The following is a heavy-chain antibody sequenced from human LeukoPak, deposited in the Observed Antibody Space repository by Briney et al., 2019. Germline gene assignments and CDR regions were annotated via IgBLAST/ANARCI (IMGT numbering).Heavy chain of an antibody. J-gene: IGHJ4*02. CDR1: GYTFTGYY. CDR2: INPNSGGT. V-gene: IGHV1-2*02. Sequence: ASVKVSCKASGYTFTGYYMHWVRQAPGQGLEWMGWINPNSGGTNYAQKFQGRVTMTRDTSTSTVYMELSSLRSEDTAVYYCARDREIAAAGPYYFDYWGQGTLVTVSS. D-gene: IGHD6-13*01. CDR3: ARDREIAAAGPYYFDY.